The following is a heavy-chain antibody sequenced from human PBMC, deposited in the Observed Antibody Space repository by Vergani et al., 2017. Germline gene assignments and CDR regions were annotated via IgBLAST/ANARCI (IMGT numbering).Heavy chain of an antibody. V-gene: IGHV4-34*01. Sequence: QVQLQQWGAGLLKPSETLSLTCAVYGGSFSGYYWSWIRQPPGKGLEWIGEINHSGSTNYNTSLKSRVTISVDTSKNQFSLKLSSVTAADTAVYYCARVAYYYDSSGYYCLYGMDVWGQGTTVTVSS. CDR1: GGSFSGYY. CDR3: ARVAYYYDSSGYYCLYGMDV. D-gene: IGHD3-22*01. J-gene: IGHJ6*02. CDR2: INHSGST.